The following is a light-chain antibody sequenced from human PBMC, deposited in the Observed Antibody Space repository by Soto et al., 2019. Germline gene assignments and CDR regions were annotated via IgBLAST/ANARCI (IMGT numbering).Light chain of an antibody. CDR3: QQYNNWPLT. CDR1: QSVRNN. CDR2: DAS. Sequence: EIVLTQSPATVSLSPGERAAISCLASQSVRNNVAWYQQKPGQAPRLLIYDASTRATGFPARFSGSGSGTEFTLTISSLQSEDFAVYYCQQYNNWPLTFGGGTKVDIK. V-gene: IGKV3D-15*01. J-gene: IGKJ4*01.